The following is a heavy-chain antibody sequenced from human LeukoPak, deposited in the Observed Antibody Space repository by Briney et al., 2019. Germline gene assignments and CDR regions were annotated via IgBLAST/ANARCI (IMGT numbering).Heavy chain of an antibody. CDR3: ARYPGASGDSYYFDY. Sequence: PSETLSLTCTVSGGSVTTYHWSWIRQPPGKGLKWIGYIYYSGSINYNPSLNSRVTISLDTSKNEFSLKLRSVTAADTAVYYCARYPGASGDSYYFDYWGQGTRVTVSS. D-gene: IGHD4-17*01. CDR2: IYYSGSI. V-gene: IGHV4-59*02. J-gene: IGHJ4*02. CDR1: GGSVTTYH.